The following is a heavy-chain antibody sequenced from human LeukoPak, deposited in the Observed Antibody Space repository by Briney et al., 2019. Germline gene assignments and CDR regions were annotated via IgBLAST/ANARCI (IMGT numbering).Heavy chain of an antibody. CDR2: IYYGGGT. J-gene: IGHJ5*02. V-gene: IGHV4-59*01. CDR1: GGSIGTYY. D-gene: IGHD6-19*01. Sequence: SETLSLTCTVSGGSIGTYYWSWIRQFPGKGLEWIGYIYYGGGTNYNPSLKSRVTISVDTSKNQFSLKVFSVTAADTAVYYCARVSEVGFASYASAWYWFDPWGQGTLVTVSS. CDR3: ARVSEVGFASYASAWYWFDP.